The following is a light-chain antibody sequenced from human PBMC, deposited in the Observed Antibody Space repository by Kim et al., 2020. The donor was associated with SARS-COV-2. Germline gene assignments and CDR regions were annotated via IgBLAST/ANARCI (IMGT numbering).Light chain of an antibody. CDR2: AAS. J-gene: IGKJ4*01. Sequence: DIQMTQSPSSVSASLGDRVTITCRASQDIRKWLGWYQAKPGEAPKLLIYAASTLQSGVPSRFSGSGSGTEFTFTISSLQPEDFATYFCQQANSFPLTFGGGTKVEIK. CDR3: QQANSFPLT. V-gene: IGKV1-12*01. CDR1: QDIRKW.